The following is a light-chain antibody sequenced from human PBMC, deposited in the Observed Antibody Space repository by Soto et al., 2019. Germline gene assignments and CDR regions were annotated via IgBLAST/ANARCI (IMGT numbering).Light chain of an antibody. J-gene: IGLJ1*01. V-gene: IGLV2-8*01. CDR3: SSYAGSNNFV. CDR1: SSDVGGYSY. Sequence: QSALTQPPSASGSPGQSVTISCTGTSSDVGGYSYVSWYQQHPGKAPKLMIYEVSKRPSGVPDRFSGSKSGNTASLTVSGLQAEDEADYYCSSYAGSNNFVFXTGTKVTVL. CDR2: EVS.